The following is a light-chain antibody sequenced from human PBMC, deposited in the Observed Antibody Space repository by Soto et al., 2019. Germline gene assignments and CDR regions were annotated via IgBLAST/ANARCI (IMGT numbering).Light chain of an antibody. J-gene: IGKJ1*01. Sequence: EIVLTQSPATLSVSPGERATLSCRASGSVRTSLAWYQQKPGRSPSLLIYGASNRATGLPARFSGSGSGTEFTLTISSLQSEDFAVYYCQQYSDWPRTFGEGTKLEFK. CDR2: GAS. CDR3: QQYSDWPRT. CDR1: GSVRTS. V-gene: IGKV3-15*01.